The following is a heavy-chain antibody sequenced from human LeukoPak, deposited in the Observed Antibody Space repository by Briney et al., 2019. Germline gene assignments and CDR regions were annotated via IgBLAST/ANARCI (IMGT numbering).Heavy chain of an antibody. CDR3: ARDDHYYDSSGYSWNWFDP. J-gene: IGHJ5*02. V-gene: IGHV4-4*07. CDR1: GGSISSYY. CDR2: IYTSGST. Sequence: SETLSLTCTVSGGSISSYYWSWIRQPAGKGLEWIGRIYTSGSTNYNPSLKSRVTMSVDTSKNQFSLKLSSVTAADTAVYYCARDDHYYDSSGYSWNWFDPWGQGTLVTVSS. D-gene: IGHD3-22*01.